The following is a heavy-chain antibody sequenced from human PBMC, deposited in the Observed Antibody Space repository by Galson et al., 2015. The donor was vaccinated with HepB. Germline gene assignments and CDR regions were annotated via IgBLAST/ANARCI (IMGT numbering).Heavy chain of an antibody. CDR3: AKDDADFWSGYSARPFDY. CDR2: ISGSGGST. D-gene: IGHD3-3*01. Sequence: LRLSCAASGFTFSSYAMSWVRQAPGKGLEWVSAISGSGGSTYYADSVKGRFTISRDNSKNTLYLQMNSLRAEDTAVYYCAKDDADFWSGYSARPFDYWGQGTLVTVSS. J-gene: IGHJ4*02. V-gene: IGHV3-23*01. CDR1: GFTFSSYA.